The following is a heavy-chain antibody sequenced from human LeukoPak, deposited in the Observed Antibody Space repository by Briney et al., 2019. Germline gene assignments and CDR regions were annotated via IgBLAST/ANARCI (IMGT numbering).Heavy chain of an antibody. V-gene: IGHV1-2*02. CDR2: INLNSGGT. CDR1: GFTFTGYY. D-gene: IGHD6-19*01. CDR3: TRGGPSRGTGFYYFDY. Sequence: ASLKVSCKTSGFTFTGYYMHWVRQAPGQGLEWMGWINLNSGGTKYAQKFQGRVTMARDTSISTAYMELSRLTSDDTAVYYCTRGGPSRGTGFYYFDYWGQGTLVTVSS. J-gene: IGHJ4*02.